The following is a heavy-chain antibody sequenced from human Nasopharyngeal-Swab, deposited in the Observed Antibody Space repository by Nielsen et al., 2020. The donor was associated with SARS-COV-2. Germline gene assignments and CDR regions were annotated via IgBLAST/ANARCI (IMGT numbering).Heavy chain of an antibody. V-gene: IGHV4-39*06. CDR1: GGSFSSSCYY. Sequence: SETLSLTCTVSGGSFSSSCYYWGRIRQPTGKGLEWIGSIYYSGSTYYNPSLKSRVTISVDTSKNQFTLKLSFVTAADTAVYYCVGSSWYGDYCYYDGMDVWGQGTTVTVSS. CDR3: VGSSWYGDYCYYDGMDV. D-gene: IGHD6-13*01. J-gene: IGHJ6*02. CDR2: IYYSGST.